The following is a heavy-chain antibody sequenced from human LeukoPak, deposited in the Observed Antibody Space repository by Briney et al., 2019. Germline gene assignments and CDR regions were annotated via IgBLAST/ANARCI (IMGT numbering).Heavy chain of an antibody. CDR3: ARYSRNGVDEIGF. J-gene: IGHJ4*02. CDR1: GYSISSGYY. Sequence: PSETLPLTCAVSGYSISSGYYWGWIRQPPGRGLEWIGTIYHGGSTYYNPSLTSRVTISVDTSKNQLSLKLTSVTAADTAVYYCARYSRNGVDEIGFWGQGTLVTVSS. D-gene: IGHD5-12*01. CDR2: IYHGGST. V-gene: IGHV4-38-2*01.